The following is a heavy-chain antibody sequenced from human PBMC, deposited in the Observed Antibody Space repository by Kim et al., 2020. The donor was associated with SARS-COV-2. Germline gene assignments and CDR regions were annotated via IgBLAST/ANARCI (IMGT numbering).Heavy chain of an antibody. J-gene: IGHJ4*02. CDR3: ARDLDWLSLDY. CDR2: ISYDGSNK. D-gene: IGHD3-9*01. V-gene: IGHV3-30-3*01. CDR1: GFTFSSYA. Sequence: GGSLRLSCAASGFTFSSYAMHWVRQAPGKGLEWVAVISYDGSNKYYADSVKGRFTISRDNSKNTLYLQMNSLRAEDTAVYYCARDLDWLSLDYWGQGTLVTVSS.